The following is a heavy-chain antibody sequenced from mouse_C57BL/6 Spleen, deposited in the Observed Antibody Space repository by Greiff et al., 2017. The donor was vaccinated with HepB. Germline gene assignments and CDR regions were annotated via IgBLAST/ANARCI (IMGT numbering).Heavy chain of an antibody. CDR3: ARVNYYGSSSFFDY. Sequence: EVQLQESGPGLVKPSQSLSLTCSVTGYSITSGYYWNWIRQFPGNKLEWMGYISYDGSNNYNPSLKNRISITRDTSKNQFFLKLNSVTTEDTATYYCARVNYYGSSSFFDYWGQGTTLTVSS. V-gene: IGHV3-6*01. J-gene: IGHJ2*01. CDR1: GYSITSGYY. CDR2: ISYDGSN. D-gene: IGHD1-1*01.